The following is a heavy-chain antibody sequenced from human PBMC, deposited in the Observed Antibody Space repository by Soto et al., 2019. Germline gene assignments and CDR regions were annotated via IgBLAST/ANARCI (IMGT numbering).Heavy chain of an antibody. Sequence: PSETLSLTCTVSGGSISDFYWSWIRQPPGKGLEWIGYIYYSGSTNYNPSLKSRVTISVDTSKNQFSLRLTSVTAADTAVYYCARDSESRDGYNMKLDYWGQGTLVTVSS. CDR2: IYYSGST. CDR1: GGSISDFY. V-gene: IGHV4-59*01. D-gene: IGHD5-12*01. J-gene: IGHJ4*02. CDR3: ARDSESRDGYNMKLDY.